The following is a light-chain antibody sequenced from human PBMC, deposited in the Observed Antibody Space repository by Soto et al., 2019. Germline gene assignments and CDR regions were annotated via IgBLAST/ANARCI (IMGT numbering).Light chain of an antibody. V-gene: IGKV3-20*01. CDR3: HQYWDSPET. Sequence: IVLTQSPGTLSLSPGERATLSCRASQSVTGNHLGWYQQKPGQPPRLLIYGASNRATGIPDRCSGIGSGTDFTLTISRRAPEDFAVYGCHQYWDSPETFGQGPKVEIK. CDR2: GAS. J-gene: IGKJ1*01. CDR1: QSVTGNH.